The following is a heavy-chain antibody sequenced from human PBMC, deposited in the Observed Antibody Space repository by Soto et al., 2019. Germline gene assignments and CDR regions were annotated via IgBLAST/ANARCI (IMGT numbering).Heavy chain of an antibody. CDR1: GFSFTSYA. J-gene: IGHJ4*02. V-gene: IGHV3-23*01. CDR2: VTLSGGYT. Sequence: PGGSLRLSCVASGFSFTSYAMAWVRQAPGMGLEWVCTVTLSGGYTYYADPVKGRFTISRDNSKNTVYLQLSSLRTDDTAVYYCARVGYGDLAQWGQGTWVTVSS. CDR3: ARVGYGDLAQ. D-gene: IGHD4-17*01.